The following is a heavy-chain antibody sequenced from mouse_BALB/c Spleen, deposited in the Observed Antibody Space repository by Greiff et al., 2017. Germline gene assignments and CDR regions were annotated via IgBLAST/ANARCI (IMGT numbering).Heavy chain of an antibody. V-gene: IGHV1-63*02. CDR3: ARSRYDEFAY. Sequence: VQLVESGAELVRPGTSVKISCKASGYTFTNYWLGWVKQRPGHGLEWIGDIYPGGGYTNYNEKFKGKATLTADTSSSTAYMQLSSLTSEDSAVYFCARSRYDEFAYWGQGTLVTVSA. J-gene: IGHJ3*01. CDR2: IYPGGGYT. D-gene: IGHD2-14*01. CDR1: GYTFTNYW.